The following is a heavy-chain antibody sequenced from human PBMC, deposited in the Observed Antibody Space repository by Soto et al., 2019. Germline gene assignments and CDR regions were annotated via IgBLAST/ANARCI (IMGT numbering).Heavy chain of an antibody. J-gene: IGHJ4*02. V-gene: IGHV4-38-2*01. CDR1: GDSISSGYH. CDR3: ARTESVGYYQY. CDR2: ISHGGTT. D-gene: IGHD3-3*01. Sequence: SSETLSLTCAVSGDSISSGYHWAGSRQPPGKGVEWIASISHGGTTYYNPALKSRVTITVDTPNNQYSLRLTSETPAAPAMAYYARTESVGYYQYWGQGTLVTVSS.